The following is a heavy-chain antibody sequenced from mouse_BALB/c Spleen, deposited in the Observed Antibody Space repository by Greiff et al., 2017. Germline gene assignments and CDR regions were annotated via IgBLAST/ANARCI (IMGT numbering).Heavy chain of an antibody. Sequence: QVQLQQPGAELVRPGASVKLSCKASGYTLTSYWINWVKQRPGQGLEWIGNIYPSDSYTNYNQKFKDKATLTVDNSSSTAYMQLSSPTSEDSAVYYCTRFDYDETWFAYWGQGTLVTVSA. CDR1: GYTLTSYW. J-gene: IGHJ3*01. CDR2: IYPSDSYT. D-gene: IGHD2-4*01. CDR3: TRFDYDETWFAY. V-gene: IGHV1-69*02.